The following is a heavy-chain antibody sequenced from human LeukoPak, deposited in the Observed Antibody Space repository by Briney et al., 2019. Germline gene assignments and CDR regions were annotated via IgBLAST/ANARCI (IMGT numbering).Heavy chain of an antibody. D-gene: IGHD3-22*01. CDR3: ARGDSSGYSLGY. CDR1: GFTFSDHY. Sequence: GGSLRLSCAASGFTFSDHYMDWGRQAPGKGLEWVGRSRNKANSYSTEYAASVRGRFTVSRDASENLLFLQMNNLKTEDTAVYYCARGDSSGYSLGYWGQGTLVTVSS. J-gene: IGHJ4*02. V-gene: IGHV3-72*01. CDR2: SRNKANSYST.